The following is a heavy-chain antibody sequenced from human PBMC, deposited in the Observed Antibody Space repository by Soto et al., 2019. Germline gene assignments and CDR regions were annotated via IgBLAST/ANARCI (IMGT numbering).Heavy chain of an antibody. CDR1: GFTFSSYW. J-gene: IGHJ4*02. CDR2: IKQDGSEK. D-gene: IGHD1-7*01. CDR3: AKDFPPTGTTEGYFDY. Sequence: GGSLRLSCAAAGFTFSSYWMSWVRQAPGKGLEWVANIKQDGSEKYYVDSVEGRFTISRDNSKNTLYLQMNSLRAEDTAVYYCAKDFPPTGTTEGYFDYWGQGTLVTVSS. V-gene: IGHV3-7*03.